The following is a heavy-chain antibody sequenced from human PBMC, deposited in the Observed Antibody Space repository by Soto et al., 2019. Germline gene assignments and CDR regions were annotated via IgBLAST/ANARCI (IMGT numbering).Heavy chain of an antibody. D-gene: IGHD3-10*01. Sequence: ASVKVSCKVSGYSLNELCMHWVRQPPGKGLEWIGGFDPEEGKMIYAQNFQGRVTMTEDTSTDTAYMELNSLTSEDTAIYYCATDLGVALAPLSILYFQQWGQGTLVTVSS. CDR1: GYSLNELC. J-gene: IGHJ1*01. CDR3: ATDLGVALAPLSILYFQQ. CDR2: FDPEEGKM. V-gene: IGHV1-24*01.